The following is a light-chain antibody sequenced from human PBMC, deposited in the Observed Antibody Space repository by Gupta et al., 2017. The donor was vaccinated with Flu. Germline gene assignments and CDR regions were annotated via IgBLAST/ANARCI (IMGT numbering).Light chain of an antibody. CDR1: QSVRSSY. J-gene: IGKJ1*01. CDR2: GAS. V-gene: IGKV3-20*01. CDR3: QQYDDSPPWT. Sequence: EIVLTQSPGTLSLSPGERATLSCRASQSVRSSYLAWYQQKPGQAPRLLIYGASSRATGIPDRFSGSGSGTDFTLTISRREPEDFAVYYCQQYDDSPPWTFGQGTKVEIK.